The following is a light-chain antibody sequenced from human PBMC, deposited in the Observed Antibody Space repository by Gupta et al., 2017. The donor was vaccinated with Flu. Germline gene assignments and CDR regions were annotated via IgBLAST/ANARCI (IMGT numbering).Light chain of an antibody. CDR2: EVS. V-gene: IGLV2-14*01. J-gene: IGLJ1*01. CDR3: SSYTTSNTRV. Sequence: ITISSTGTSSDVGGYNYFVWDQHHTAKTNNLMIYEVSSRSAGVAHRLSGSKSGSTASLTISGPQGEDEADYYCSSYTTSNTRVFGGGTKITVL. CDR1: SSDVGGYNY.